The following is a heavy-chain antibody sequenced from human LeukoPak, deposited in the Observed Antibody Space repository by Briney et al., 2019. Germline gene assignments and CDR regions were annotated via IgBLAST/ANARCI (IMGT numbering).Heavy chain of an antibody. V-gene: IGHV1-24*01. CDR3: ARSGYCSSTSCSYYYGMDV. Sequence: ASVKVSRKVSGYTLTELSMHWVRQAPGKGLEWMGGFDPEDGETIYAQKFQGRVTMTRNTSISTAYMELSSLRSEDTAVYYCARSGYCSSTSCSYYYGMDVWGQGTTVTVSS. CDR2: FDPEDGET. D-gene: IGHD2-2*03. J-gene: IGHJ6*02. CDR1: GYTLTELS.